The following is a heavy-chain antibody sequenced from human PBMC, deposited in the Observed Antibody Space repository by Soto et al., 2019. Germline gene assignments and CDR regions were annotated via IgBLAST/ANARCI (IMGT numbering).Heavy chain of an antibody. CDR1: GGSISSSNW. Sequence: SETLCLTCAVSGGSISSSNWWSWVRQPPGKGLEWIGEIYHSGSTNYNPSLKSRATISVDKSKNQFSLKLSSVTAADTAVYYCARASTRRGSEGAFDIWGQGTMVTVSS. CDR3: ARASTRRGSEGAFDI. V-gene: IGHV4-4*02. J-gene: IGHJ3*02. D-gene: IGHD3-10*01. CDR2: IYHSGST.